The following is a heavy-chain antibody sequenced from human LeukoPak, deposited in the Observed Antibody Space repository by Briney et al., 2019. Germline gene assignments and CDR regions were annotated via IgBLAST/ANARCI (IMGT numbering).Heavy chain of an antibody. CDR3: AKEGGSGSYVVY. CDR1: GFTFSNYW. D-gene: IGHD3-10*01. J-gene: IGHJ4*02. Sequence: SGGSLRLSCAASGFTFSNYWMHWVRQAPGKGLVWVSRINSDGSGISYADSVKGRFTISRDNAKNTLYLQMNSLRAEDTAVYYCAKEGGSGSYVVYWGQGTLVTVSS. V-gene: IGHV3-74*01. CDR2: INSDGSGI.